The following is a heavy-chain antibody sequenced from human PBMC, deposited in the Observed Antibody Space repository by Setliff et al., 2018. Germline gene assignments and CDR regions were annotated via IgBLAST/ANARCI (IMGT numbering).Heavy chain of an antibody. CDR1: GASFSNYY. Sequence: SETLSLTCTVYGASFSNYYWGWVRQPPEERLEWIGEINHYGSTKYKSSLKSRVTISVDTSKNQFSLKLNSVTAADTAVYYCARRWNFGPYGSGIHDGFDMWGQGTMVTVSS. V-gene: IGHV4-34*01. J-gene: IGHJ3*02. CDR3: ARRWNFGPYGSGIHDGFDM. D-gene: IGHD3-10*01. CDR2: INHYGST.